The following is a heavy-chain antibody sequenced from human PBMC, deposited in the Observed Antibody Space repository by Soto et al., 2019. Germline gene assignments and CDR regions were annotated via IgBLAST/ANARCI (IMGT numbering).Heavy chain of an antibody. CDR1: GFTFSSYW. V-gene: IGHV3-7*03. CDR3: AREDRGRYSGYDGKATYYYGMDV. CDR2: IKQDGSEK. D-gene: IGHD5-12*01. J-gene: IGHJ6*02. Sequence: QRLSCAASGFTFSSYWMSWVRQAPGKGLEWVANIKQDGSEKYYVDSVKGRFTISRDNAENSLYLQMNSLRAEDTAVYYCAREDRGRYSGYDGKATYYYGMDVCGQGTTVTVSS.